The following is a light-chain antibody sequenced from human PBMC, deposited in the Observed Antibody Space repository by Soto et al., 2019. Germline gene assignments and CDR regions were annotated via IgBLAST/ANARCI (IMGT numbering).Light chain of an antibody. J-gene: IGLJ2*01. V-gene: IGLV1-40*01. CDR3: GTWDSSLSVVV. CDR2: HNF. Sequence: QSVLTQPPSVSGAPGQSVTLSCTGSGANIGTYEVHWYQQVPGIAPRLLIQHNFNRPSGVPDRFSGSKSGTSASLTITGLQAGDEAYYYCGTWDSSLSVVVFGGGTKLTVL. CDR1: GANIGTYE.